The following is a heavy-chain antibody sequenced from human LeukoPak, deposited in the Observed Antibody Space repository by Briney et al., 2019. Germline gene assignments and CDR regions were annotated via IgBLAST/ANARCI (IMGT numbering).Heavy chain of an antibody. V-gene: IGHV3-7*05. CDR2: IKQDGSEK. Sequence: GGSLRLSCGASGFTFSNYWMIWVRQAPGKGLEWVGNIKQDGSEKRYADSVRGRFSISRDNAQTSLYLQMNSLRAEDTAVYYCARVSDPWLQLTWGQGTLVTVS. J-gene: IGHJ5*02. CDR3: ARVSDPWLQLT. D-gene: IGHD5-24*01. CDR1: GFTFSNYW.